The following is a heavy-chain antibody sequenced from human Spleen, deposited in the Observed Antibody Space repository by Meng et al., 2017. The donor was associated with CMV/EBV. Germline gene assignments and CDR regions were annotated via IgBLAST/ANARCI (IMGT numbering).Heavy chain of an antibody. J-gene: IGHJ4*02. CDR1: GGSISRYY. V-gene: IGHV4-59*01. D-gene: IGHD5-12*01. Sequence: GSLRLSCTVSGGSISRYYWSWIRQPPGKGLEWIGYIYYSGSTNYNPSLKSRVTISVDTSKNQFSLKLSSVTAADTAVYYCERRSSVATPFDYWGQGTLVTVSS. CDR2: IYYSGST. CDR3: ERRSSVATPFDY.